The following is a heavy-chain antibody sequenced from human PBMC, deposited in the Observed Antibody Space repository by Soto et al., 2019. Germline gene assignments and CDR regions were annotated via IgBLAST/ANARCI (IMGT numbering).Heavy chain of an antibody. D-gene: IGHD3-10*01. Sequence: EVQLLESGGGLVQPGGSLRLSCAASGFTFSSYAMNWVRQAPGKGLEWVSIISGSGDSTYYADSVKGRFTISRDNTKNTLYLQMNSLRAEDTAVYYCANKFFSGSGSYRGWFDPWGQGTLVTDSS. J-gene: IGHJ5*02. V-gene: IGHV3-23*01. CDR1: GFTFSSYA. CDR2: ISGSGDST. CDR3: ANKFFSGSGSYRGWFDP.